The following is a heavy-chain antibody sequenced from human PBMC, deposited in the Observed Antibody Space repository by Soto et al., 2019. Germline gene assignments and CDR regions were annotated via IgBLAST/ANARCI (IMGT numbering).Heavy chain of an antibody. CDR1: GFSFKDYY. J-gene: IGHJ3*02. D-gene: IGHD6-6*01. CDR3: AIHSSSSAFDI. V-gene: IGHV3-11*01. Sequence: GGSLRLSCAASGFSFKDYYMTWMRQTPEKGLEWISTITSSGGNAYYAASVKGRVTISRDNAHNSLYLQMSGLRAEDTALYYCAIHSSSSAFDIWGQGTMVTVSS. CDR2: ITSSGGNA.